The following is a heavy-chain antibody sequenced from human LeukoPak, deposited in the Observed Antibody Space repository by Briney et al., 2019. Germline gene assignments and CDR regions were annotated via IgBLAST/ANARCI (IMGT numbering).Heavy chain of an antibody. CDR1: GYIFNKYG. CDR3: AARYCSGGSCQGPNYFDY. V-gene: IGHV1-3*01. D-gene: IGHD2-15*01. Sequence: ASVKVSCKASGYIFNKYGVSWVRQAPGQRLEWMGWINAGNGNTKYSQKFQGRVTITRDTSASTAYMELSSLRSEDTAVYYCAARYCSGGSCQGPNYFDYWGQGTLVTVSS. J-gene: IGHJ4*02. CDR2: INAGNGNT.